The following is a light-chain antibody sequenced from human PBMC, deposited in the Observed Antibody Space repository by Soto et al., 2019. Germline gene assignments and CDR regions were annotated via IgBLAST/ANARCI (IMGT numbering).Light chain of an antibody. V-gene: IGLV1-47*01. CDR1: SSNIGGNY. CDR3: ATWDDRIYV. J-gene: IGLJ1*01. CDR2: SNT. Sequence: QSVLSQSPSPSGTPGQTVTISCSGSSSNIGGNYVYWYQRLPGMAPTLLIYSNTQRPLGVPVRFSGSKSGTSASLAISGLQSEDEADYYCATWDDRIYVFGAGTKLTVL.